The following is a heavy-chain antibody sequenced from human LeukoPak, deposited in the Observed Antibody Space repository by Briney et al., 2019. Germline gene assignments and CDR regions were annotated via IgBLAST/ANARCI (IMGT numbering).Heavy chain of an antibody. D-gene: IGHD1-26*01. J-gene: IGHJ3*02. V-gene: IGHV4-30-2*01. Sequence: PSETLSLTCTVSGGSISSGGYYWSWIRQPPGKGLEWIGYIYHSGSTYYNPSLKSRVTISVDRSKNQFSLKLSSVTAADTAVYYCARGGRGMYDAFDIRGQGTMVTVSS. CDR2: IYHSGST. CDR3: ARGGRGMYDAFDI. CDR1: GGSISSGGYY.